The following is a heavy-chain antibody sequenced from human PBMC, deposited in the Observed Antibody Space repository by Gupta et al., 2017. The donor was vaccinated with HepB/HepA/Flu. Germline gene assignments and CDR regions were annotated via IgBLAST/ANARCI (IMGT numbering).Heavy chain of an antibody. CDR3: ARDGGDTSAYSDAFDV. V-gene: IGHV3-11*01. J-gene: IGHJ3*01. CDR2: ISGTSNNK. Sequence: QVQLVESGGGLVKPGGSLRLSCAASGFTFSDYYMNWVRQAPGKGLEWVSFISGTSNNKYYADSVQGRFTISRDNSKNSLYLHMNSLRVEDTAVYYCARDGGDTSAYSDAFDVWGQGTMVIGSS. CDR1: GFTFSDYY. D-gene: IGHD3-22*01.